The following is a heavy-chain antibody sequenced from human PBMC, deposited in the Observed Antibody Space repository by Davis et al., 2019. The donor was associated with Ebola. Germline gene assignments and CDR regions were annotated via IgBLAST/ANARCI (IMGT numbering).Heavy chain of an antibody. Sequence: GESLKISCAASGFTFRSYSMTLVRQTSGKGLEWVSAISGSGGSTYYADSVKGRFTISRDNSKKTLYLQMNSLIAEDTAVYYCAKSGLSFGVVKYHYGMDVWGKGTTVTVSS. CDR2: ISGSGGST. CDR3: AKSGLSFGVVKYHYGMDV. V-gene: IGHV3-23*01. J-gene: IGHJ6*04. D-gene: IGHD3-3*01. CDR1: GFTFRSYS.